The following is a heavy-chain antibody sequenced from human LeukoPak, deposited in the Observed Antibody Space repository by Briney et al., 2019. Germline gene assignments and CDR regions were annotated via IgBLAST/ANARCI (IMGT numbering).Heavy chain of an antibody. Sequence: ASVKVSCKPSGYTFIDHYLHWVRQAPGQGLESLGWIDPDTGDTNYPQKFQGRVTMTRDTSSSTAYMELNGLRSDDTAVYYCARAGHNSNSGGYDFWGLGTPVTVSS. J-gene: IGHJ4*02. CDR3: ARAGHNSNSGGYDF. CDR2: IDPDTGDT. V-gene: IGHV1-2*02. CDR1: GYTFIDHY. D-gene: IGHD3-22*01.